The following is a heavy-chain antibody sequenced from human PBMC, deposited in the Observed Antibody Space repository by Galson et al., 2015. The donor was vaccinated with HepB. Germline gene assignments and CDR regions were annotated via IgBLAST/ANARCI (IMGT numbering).Heavy chain of an antibody. V-gene: IGHV3-66*01. CDR1: GFTVRSNS. J-gene: IGHJ6*02. CDR2: IYSGGSA. Sequence: SLRLSCAASGFTVRSNSISWVRQAPGKGLEWVSVIYSGGSAYYAGSMKGRFTVSRDDSKNTVYLQMNSLRAEDTAMYYCARDLDAGLFGESYYGMDVWGQGTTVTVSS. D-gene: IGHD3-10*01. CDR3: ARDLDAGLFGESYYGMDV.